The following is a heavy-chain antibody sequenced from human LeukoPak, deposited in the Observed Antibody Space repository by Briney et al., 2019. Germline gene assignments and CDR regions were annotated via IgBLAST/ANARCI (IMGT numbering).Heavy chain of an antibody. D-gene: IGHD2-2*01. CDR1: GFAFSSYA. J-gene: IGHJ6*03. Sequence: GGSLRLSCAASGFAFSSYAMHWVRQAPGKGLEWVAVISYDGSNKYYADSVKGRFTISRDNSKNTLYLQMNSLRAEDTAVYYCARERALVLNCSSTSCYPDYYYYMDVWGEGTTVTVSS. CDR3: ARERALVLNCSSTSCYPDYYYYMDV. V-gene: IGHV3-30*04. CDR2: ISYDGSNK.